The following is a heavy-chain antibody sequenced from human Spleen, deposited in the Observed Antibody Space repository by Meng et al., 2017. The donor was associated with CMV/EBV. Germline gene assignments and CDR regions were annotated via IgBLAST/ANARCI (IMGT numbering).Heavy chain of an antibody. Sequence: GESLKISCAASGFTVSSNYMSWVRQAPGKGLEWVGRIKSKTDGGTTDYAAPVKDRFTISRDDSKTTLYLEMNSLKTEDTAVYYCTTLYYDFWSGHYIPDYWGQGTLVTVSS. CDR3: TTLYYDFWSGHYIPDY. CDR2: IKSKTDGGTT. CDR1: GFTVSSNY. J-gene: IGHJ4*02. V-gene: IGHV3-15*01. D-gene: IGHD3-3*01.